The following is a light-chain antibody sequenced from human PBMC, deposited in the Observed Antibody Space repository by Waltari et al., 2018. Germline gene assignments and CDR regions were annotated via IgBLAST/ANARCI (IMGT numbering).Light chain of an antibody. CDR2: DDD. Sequence: NFMLTQPHSVSESPGKTVTISCTPSSGSIATNFVQCYQPRPGSAPTIIIYDDDQKSSGVPDRFSAYVDRSANSASLTISGLQTDDEADYHCQSQDTDLLKVFGGGTKVTVL. CDR3: QSQDTDLLKV. V-gene: IGLV6-57*03. CDR1: SGSIATNF. J-gene: IGLJ2*01.